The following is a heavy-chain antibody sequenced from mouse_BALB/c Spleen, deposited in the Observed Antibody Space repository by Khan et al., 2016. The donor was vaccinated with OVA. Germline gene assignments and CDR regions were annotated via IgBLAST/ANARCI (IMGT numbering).Heavy chain of an antibody. D-gene: IGHD1-1*01. J-gene: IGHJ4*01. Sequence: DLVKPGASVKLSCKASGFTFTSYWINWIKQRPGQGLEWIGRISPGSGTPYYNEMFKGKATLTVDTSSSTAYIQLSSLSSEDSAVYGCARENYYGSSHCAVDYWGQGTSVTVSS. CDR3: ARENYYGSSHCAVDY. CDR2: ISPGSGTP. V-gene: IGHV1S41*01. CDR1: GFTFTSYW.